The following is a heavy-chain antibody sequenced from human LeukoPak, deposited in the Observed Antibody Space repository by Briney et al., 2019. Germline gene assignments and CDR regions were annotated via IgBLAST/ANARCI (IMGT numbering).Heavy chain of an antibody. D-gene: IGHD5-18*01. CDR3: ARDITIRQGYSYDPLDY. J-gene: IGHJ4*02. Sequence: GASVKVSCKASGYTFTSYYMHWVRQAPGQGLEWMGIINPSGGSTSYAQKFQGRVTMTRDMSTSTVYMELSSLRSEDTAVYYCARDITIRQGYSYDPLDYWGQGTLVTVSS. V-gene: IGHV1-46*01. CDR2: INPSGGST. CDR1: GYTFTSYY.